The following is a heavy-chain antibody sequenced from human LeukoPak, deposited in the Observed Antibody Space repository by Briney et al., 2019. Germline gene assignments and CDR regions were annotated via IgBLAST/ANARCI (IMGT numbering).Heavy chain of an antibody. CDR3: ARDQQAAARLEPSGGVDY. J-gene: IGHJ4*02. CDR1: GGSISSYF. Sequence: SETLSLTCTVSGGSISSYFWGWIRQPPGKGLEWIGTIHYSGSTYYDPSLKSRVTISIDTSKNQFSLKLSSVTAADTAVYYCARDQQAAARLEPSGGVDYWGQGTLVTVSS. V-gene: IGHV4-39*07. CDR2: IHYSGST. D-gene: IGHD6-13*01.